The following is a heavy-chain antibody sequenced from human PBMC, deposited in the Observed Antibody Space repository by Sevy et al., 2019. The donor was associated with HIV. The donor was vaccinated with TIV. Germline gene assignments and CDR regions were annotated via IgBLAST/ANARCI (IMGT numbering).Heavy chain of an antibody. J-gene: IGHJ6*02. CDR2: IIPIFGTA. CDR1: GGTFSSYA. V-gene: IGHV1-69*13. Sequence: ASVKVSCKASGGTFSSYAISWVRQAPGQGLEWMGGIIPIFGTANYAQKFQGRVTITADESTSTAYMELSSRRSEDTAVYYCARPYCSGGSCYSIYYYGMDVWGQGTTVTVSS. D-gene: IGHD2-15*01. CDR3: ARPYCSGGSCYSIYYYGMDV.